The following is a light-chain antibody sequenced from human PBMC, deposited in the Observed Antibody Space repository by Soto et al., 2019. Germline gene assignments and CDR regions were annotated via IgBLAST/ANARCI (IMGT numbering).Light chain of an antibody. CDR3: AAWDDSLNVVV. CDR1: SSNVGSNT. J-gene: IGLJ2*01. Sequence: QSVLSQPPSASGTPGQRVTISCSGSSSNVGSNTVSWYQRLPGTAPNLLIYSDNQRPSGVPDRFSGSKPGTSASLAISGLQSEDEADYYCAAWDDSLNVVVFGGGTKLTVL. CDR2: SDN. V-gene: IGLV1-44*01.